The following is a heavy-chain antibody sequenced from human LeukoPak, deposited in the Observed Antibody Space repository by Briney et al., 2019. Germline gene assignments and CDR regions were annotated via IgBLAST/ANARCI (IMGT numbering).Heavy chain of an antibody. CDR3: ARDTGIQLWLHYFDY. D-gene: IGHD5-18*01. CDR2: NYHSGST. CDR1: GYSISSGYY. Sequence: PSETLSLTCTVSGYSISSGYYWGWIRQPPGKGLEWIGSNYHSGSTYYNPSLKSRVTISVDTSKNQFSLELSSVTAADTAVYYCARDTGIQLWLHYFDYWGQGTLVTVSS. J-gene: IGHJ4*02. V-gene: IGHV4-38-2*02.